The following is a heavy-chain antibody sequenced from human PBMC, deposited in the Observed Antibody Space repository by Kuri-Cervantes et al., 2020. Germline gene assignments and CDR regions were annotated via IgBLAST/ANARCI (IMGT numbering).Heavy chain of an antibody. CDR3: ARDQGGYDPYYFDY. J-gene: IGHJ4*02. CDR1: GGTFSSYA. CDR2: ISAYNGNT. Sequence: ASVKVSCKASGGTFSSYAISWVRQAPGQGLEWMGWISAYNGNTNYAQKLQGRVTMTTDTSTSTAYMELRSLRPDDTAVYYCARDQGGYDPYYFDYWGQGTLVTVSS. D-gene: IGHD5-12*01. V-gene: IGHV1-18*01.